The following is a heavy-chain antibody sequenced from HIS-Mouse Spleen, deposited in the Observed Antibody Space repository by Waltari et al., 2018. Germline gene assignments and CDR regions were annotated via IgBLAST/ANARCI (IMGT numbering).Heavy chain of an antibody. CDR3: AREIPYSSSWYDWYFDL. J-gene: IGHJ2*01. Sequence: QLQLQESCPGLVKPSETLSLTCTASGGSISSSSYYWGWIRPPPGKGLEVMGSIYYCVSTYTNPSLRSRVTISVDTSKNQFSLKLSSVTAADTAVYYCAREIPYSSSWYDWYFDLWGRGTLVTVSS. CDR1: GGSISSSSYY. CDR2: IYYCVST. D-gene: IGHD6-13*01. V-gene: IGHV4-39*07.